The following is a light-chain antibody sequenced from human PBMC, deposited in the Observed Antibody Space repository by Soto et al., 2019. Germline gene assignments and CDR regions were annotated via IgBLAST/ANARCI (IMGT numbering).Light chain of an antibody. CDR3: SSWDDSLTVV. V-gene: IGLV1-44*01. CDR2: SDD. CDR1: TSNIGGKS. Sequence: QSVLTQPPSASATLGQRVTISCSGSTSNIGGKSVTWYQQIPGAAPKVVIHSDDQRPSGVPDRFSGSKSGTSASLAINAVRSEDEADYFCSSWDDSLTVVFGGGTKLTVL. J-gene: IGLJ2*01.